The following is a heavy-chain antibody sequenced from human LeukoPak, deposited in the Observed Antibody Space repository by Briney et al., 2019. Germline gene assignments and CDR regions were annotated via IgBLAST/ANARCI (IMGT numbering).Heavy chain of an antibody. J-gene: IGHJ5*02. D-gene: IGHD3-10*01. CDR2: IIPIFGTA. CDR3: AREGDYYGSGSYSNVWFDP. V-gene: IGHV1-69*13. CDR1: GGTFSSYA. Sequence: SVTVSCTASGGTFSSYAISWVRQAPGQGLEWMGGIIPIFGTANSAQKFQGRVTITADESTSTAYMELSSLRSEDTAVYYCAREGDYYGSGSYSNVWFDPWGQGTLVTVSS.